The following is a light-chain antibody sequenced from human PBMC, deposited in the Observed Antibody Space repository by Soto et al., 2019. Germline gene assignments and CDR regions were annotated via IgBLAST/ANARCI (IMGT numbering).Light chain of an antibody. V-gene: IGKV3-15*01. CDR1: KGVSSN. CDR2: GAS. Sequence: EIVMTQSPATLSVSPGERATLSCRPSKGVSSNLAWYQQKPAQAPRLLIYGASTRATGIPARFSGSGSGTEFTLTISSLQSEDFAVYYCQQYNNWPPITFGQGTRLEIK. J-gene: IGKJ5*01. CDR3: QQYNNWPPIT.